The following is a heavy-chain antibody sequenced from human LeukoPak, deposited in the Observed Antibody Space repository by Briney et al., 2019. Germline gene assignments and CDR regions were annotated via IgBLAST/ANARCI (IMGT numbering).Heavy chain of an antibody. Sequence: SETLSLTCTVSGGSISSSSYYWGWIRQPPGKGLEWIGSIYYSGSTYYNPSLKSRVTISVDTSKNQFSLKLSSVTAADTAVYYCARGRRGSSSWYTKGGFDPWGQGTLVTVSS. V-gene: IGHV4-39*07. CDR1: GGSISSSSYY. CDR2: IYYSGST. D-gene: IGHD6-13*01. J-gene: IGHJ5*02. CDR3: ARGRRGSSSWYTKGGFDP.